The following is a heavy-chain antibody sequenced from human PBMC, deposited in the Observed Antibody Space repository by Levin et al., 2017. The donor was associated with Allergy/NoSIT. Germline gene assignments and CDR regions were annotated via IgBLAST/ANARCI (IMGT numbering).Heavy chain of an antibody. Sequence: GGSLRHSCSASGFTFSSYTMHWVRQAPGKGLEYVSGTSSNGGTTYYADSVKGRFTISRDNSMDTLYLQMSSLRAEDTAVYYCVKKGGIGSGSSTGWFDPWGQGTLVTVSS. CDR3: VKKGGIGSGSSTGWFDP. V-gene: IGHV3-64D*06. J-gene: IGHJ5*02. CDR1: GFTFSSYT. D-gene: IGHD3-10*01. CDR2: TSSNGGTT.